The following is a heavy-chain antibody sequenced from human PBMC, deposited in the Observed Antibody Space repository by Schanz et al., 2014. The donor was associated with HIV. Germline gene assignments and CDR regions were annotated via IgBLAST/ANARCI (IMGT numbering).Heavy chain of an antibody. J-gene: IGHJ3*01. Sequence: VQLVESGGGVVQPGRSLRLSCAASGFTFSSYGMNWVRQAPGKGLEWVSGITGSGGNAYYADSVKGRFTISRDNSKNTLSLQMKSLTAEDTAVYYCARDYYDSSGYYPAAWFSFDVWGQGTKVTVSS. V-gene: IGHV3-23*04. D-gene: IGHD3-22*01. CDR3: ARDYYDSSGYYPAAWFSFDV. CDR1: GFTFSSYG. CDR2: ITGSGGNA.